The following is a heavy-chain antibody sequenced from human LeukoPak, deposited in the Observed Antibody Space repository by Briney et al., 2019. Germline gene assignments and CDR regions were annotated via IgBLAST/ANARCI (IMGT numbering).Heavy chain of an antibody. CDR2: LSNSGNT. J-gene: IGHJ4*02. V-gene: IGHV4-39*01. CDR3: VRWTAGTTEDS. Sequence: PSETLSLTCTVSGGSLSSRSHYWGWIRQPPGQGLEWIGSLSNSGNTYYNPSLKSRVTISVDTSKNEFSLKLSSVTAADTAVYYCVRWTAGTTEDSWGQGTQVTVSS. CDR1: GGSLSSRSHY. D-gene: IGHD1-1*01.